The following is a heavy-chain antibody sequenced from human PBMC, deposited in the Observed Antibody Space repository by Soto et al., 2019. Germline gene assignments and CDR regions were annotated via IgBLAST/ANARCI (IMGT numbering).Heavy chain of an antibody. CDR2: INAGNGNT. Sequence: QVQLVQSGAEEKKPGASVKVSCKASGYTFTSYAMHWVRQAPGQRLEWMGWINAGNGNTKYSQKFQGRDTITRDTAASTAYMELSRLRSEDTAVYYCARSIVVVTALDYWGQGTLVTVSS. CDR1: GYTFTSYA. J-gene: IGHJ4*02. D-gene: IGHD2-21*02. V-gene: IGHV1-3*05. CDR3: ARSIVVVTALDY.